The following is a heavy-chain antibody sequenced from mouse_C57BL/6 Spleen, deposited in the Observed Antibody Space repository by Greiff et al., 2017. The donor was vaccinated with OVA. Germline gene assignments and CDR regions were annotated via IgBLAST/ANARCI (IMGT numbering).Heavy chain of an antibody. Sequence: QVQLQQPGAELVKPGASVKMSCKASGYTFTSYWITWVKQRPGQGLEWIGDIYPGSGSTNYNEKFKSKATLTVDTSSSTAYMQLSSLTSEDSAGDYCARCPDDDYDGYLDDWGQGTTLTVSS. J-gene: IGHJ2*01. CDR2: IYPGSGST. V-gene: IGHV1-55*01. CDR3: ARCPDDDYDGYLDD. CDR1: GYTFTSYW. D-gene: IGHD2-4*01.